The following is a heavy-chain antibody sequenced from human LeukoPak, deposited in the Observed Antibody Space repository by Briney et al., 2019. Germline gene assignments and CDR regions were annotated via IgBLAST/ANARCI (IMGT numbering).Heavy chain of an antibody. Sequence: SVKVSCKASGGTFSSYGISWVRQAPGQGLEWKGRIIPIFGTANYAQKFQGRLTITTDESTSTAYMELSGLGSEDTAVYYCAREGDYGDYASDCWGQGTLVTSPQ. J-gene: IGHJ4*02. V-gene: IGHV1-69*05. CDR1: GGTFSSYG. D-gene: IGHD4-17*01. CDR3: AREGDYGDYASDC. CDR2: IIPIFGTA.